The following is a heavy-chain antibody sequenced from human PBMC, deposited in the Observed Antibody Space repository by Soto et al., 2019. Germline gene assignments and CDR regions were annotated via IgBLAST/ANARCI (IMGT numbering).Heavy chain of an antibody. CDR2: IRSKSNSYAT. CDR3: TRGYGDYVRDY. V-gene: IGHV3-73*01. J-gene: IGHJ4*02. D-gene: IGHD4-17*01. Sequence: EVQLVESGGGLVQPGGSLKLSCAVSGFTFSGSAMHWVRQASGKGLEWVGRIRSKSNSYATAYAASVKGRFTISRDDSKTTAYLQMNSLKTQDTAVYSCTRGYGDYVRDYWGQGTLVTVSS. CDR1: GFTFSGSA.